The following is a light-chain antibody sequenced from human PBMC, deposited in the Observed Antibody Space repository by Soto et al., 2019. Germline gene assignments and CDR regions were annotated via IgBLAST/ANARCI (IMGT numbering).Light chain of an antibody. J-gene: IGKJ4*01. V-gene: IGKV4-1*01. Sequence: DIVVTQFPDSLAVSLDERATINCKSSQSVLYTPNNKDYLAWYQQKPGQPPKLLIYWASTRESGVPDRFSGSRSATDFTLTISSLEAEDVAVYYCQQYYSTPLTFGGGTKVEIK. CDR3: QQYYSTPLT. CDR2: WAS. CDR1: QSVLYTPNNKDY.